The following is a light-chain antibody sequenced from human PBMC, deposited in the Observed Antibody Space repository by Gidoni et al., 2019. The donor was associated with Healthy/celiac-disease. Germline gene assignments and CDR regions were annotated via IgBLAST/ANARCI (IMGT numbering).Light chain of an antibody. CDR2: GNS. V-gene: IGLV1-40*01. Sequence: QSVLTQPPSVSGAPGHRVTISCTGSSPNIGAGYDVHWYQQLPGTAPKLLIYGNSNRPSGVPDRFSCSKSGTSSSLAITGLQAEDEADYYCQSYDSSLSVWVFGGGTKLTVL. CDR3: QSYDSSLSVWV. J-gene: IGLJ3*02. CDR1: SPNIGAGYD.